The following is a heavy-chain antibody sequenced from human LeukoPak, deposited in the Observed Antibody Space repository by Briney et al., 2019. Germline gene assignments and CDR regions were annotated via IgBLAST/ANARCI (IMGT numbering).Heavy chain of an antibody. CDR3: ARYSSSWYLVFDY. Sequence: SETLSLTCTVSVGSISSGCYYWSWIRQHPGKGLEWIGYIYYSGSTYYNPSLKSRVTISVDTSKNQFSLKLSSVTAADTAVYYCARYSSSWYLVFDYWGQGTLVTVSS. D-gene: IGHD6-13*01. CDR1: VGSISSGCYY. J-gene: IGHJ4*02. CDR2: IYYSGST. V-gene: IGHV4-31*03.